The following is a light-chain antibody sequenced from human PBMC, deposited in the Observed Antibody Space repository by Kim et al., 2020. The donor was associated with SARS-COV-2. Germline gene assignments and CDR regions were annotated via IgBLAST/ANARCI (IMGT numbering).Light chain of an antibody. CDR1: QTVSGSY. V-gene: IGKV3-20*01. CDR2: GAS. Sequence: TPEEESPLSCRASQTVSGSYLAWYQQKPGQAPRHLIFGASSRATGIPDRFSGSGSGTDFTLTISRLEPEDFAVYYCQQYGSSPRTFGQGTKVDIK. J-gene: IGKJ1*01. CDR3: QQYGSSPRT.